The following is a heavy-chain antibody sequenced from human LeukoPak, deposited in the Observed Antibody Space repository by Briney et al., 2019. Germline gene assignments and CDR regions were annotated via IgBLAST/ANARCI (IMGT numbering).Heavy chain of an antibody. CDR1: GGSISSYY. J-gene: IGHJ6*03. D-gene: IGHD6-13*01. Sequence: PSETLSLTCTVSGGSISSYYCSWIRKPPRTGQERMGYSYYSGSANSNPSLNSRVTISVDTYKNQISLKLSSVTPADTAVYYCARVKLCEYSSSWYLKSYYYYYMDVWGKGTTVTVSS. CDR2: SYYSGSA. CDR3: ARVKLCEYSSSWYLKSYYYYYMDV. V-gene: IGHV4-59*01.